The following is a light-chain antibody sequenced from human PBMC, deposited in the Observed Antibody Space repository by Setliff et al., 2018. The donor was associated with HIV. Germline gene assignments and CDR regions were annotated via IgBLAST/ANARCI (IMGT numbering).Light chain of an antibody. CDR2: EVS. J-gene: IGLJ1*01. CDR3: CSYAGSSSYV. V-gene: IGLV2-23*02. CDR1: SSDVGSYNL. Sequence: QSALTQPASVSGSPGQSITISCTGTSSDVGSYNLVSWYQQHPGKAPKRMIYEVSKRPSGVSNRFSGSKSGNTASLTISGLQAEDEADYYCCSYAGSSSYVFGTGTKV.